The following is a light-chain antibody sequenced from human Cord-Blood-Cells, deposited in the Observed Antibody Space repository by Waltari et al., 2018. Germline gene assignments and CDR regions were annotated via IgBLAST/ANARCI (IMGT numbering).Light chain of an antibody. V-gene: IGKV3-15*01. CDR1: QSVSSN. CDR2: GAS. Sequence: EIVMTQSPATLSVSPGGRATISCRASQSVSSNLAWYQQKPGQAPRLLIYGASTRATGIPARFSGSGSGTEFTLTISSLQSEDFAVYYCQQYNNWPPYTFGQGTKLEIK. CDR3: QQYNNWPPYT. J-gene: IGKJ2*01.